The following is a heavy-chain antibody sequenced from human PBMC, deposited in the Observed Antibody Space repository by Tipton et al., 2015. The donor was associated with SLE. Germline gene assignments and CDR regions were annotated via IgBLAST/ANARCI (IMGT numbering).Heavy chain of an antibody. V-gene: IGHV4-59*11. CDR1: GGSISSHY. D-gene: IGHD6-13*01. J-gene: IGHJ4*02. CDR2: VYSSGST. Sequence: TLSLTCTVSGGSISSHYWSWIRQPPGKGLEWIGYVYSSGSTKYNPSLKSRVTISVDTSKNQLSLKLSSVTAADTAVYYCARDPIAAAGEFDYWGQGTLVTVSS. CDR3: ARDPIAAAGEFDY.